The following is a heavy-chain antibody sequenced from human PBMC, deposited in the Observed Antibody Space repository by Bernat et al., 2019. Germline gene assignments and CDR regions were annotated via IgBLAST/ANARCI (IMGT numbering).Heavy chain of an antibody. J-gene: IGHJ4*02. CDR3: TTANSGYDYEDFDY. V-gene: IGHV3-15*01. Sequence: GGGGGRAGGWLRLSWAGSGFTFSNAWMSWVRQAPGKGLEWVGRIKSKTDGGTTDYAAPVKGRFTISRDDSKNTLYLQMNSLKTEDTAVYYCTTANSGYDYEDFDYWGQGTLVTVSS. CDR2: IKSKTDGGTT. CDR1: GFTFSNAW. D-gene: IGHD5-12*01.